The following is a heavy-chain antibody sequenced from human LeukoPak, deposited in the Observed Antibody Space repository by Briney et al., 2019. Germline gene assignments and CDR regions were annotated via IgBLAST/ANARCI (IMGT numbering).Heavy chain of an antibody. Sequence: PSETLSLTCTVSGGSISSYYWSWLRQPPGKGLEWIGYIYYSGSTNYNPSLKSRVTISVDTSKNQFSLKLSSVTAADTAVYYCARDYDSSGYYLLYWGQGTLVTVSS. CDR2: IYYSGST. D-gene: IGHD3-22*01. CDR1: GGSISSYY. V-gene: IGHV4-59*12. J-gene: IGHJ4*02. CDR3: ARDYDSSGYYLLY.